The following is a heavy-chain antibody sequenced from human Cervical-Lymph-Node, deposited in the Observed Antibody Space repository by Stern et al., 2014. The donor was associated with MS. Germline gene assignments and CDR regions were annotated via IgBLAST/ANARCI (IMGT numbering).Heavy chain of an antibody. V-gene: IGHV1-3*01. D-gene: IGHD4-17*01. Sequence: QLVQSGAEVKKPGASVKVSCKASGYTFTSYAMHWVRQAPGQRLEWMGWINAGNGNTKYSQKFQGRVTITRDTSASTAYMELSSLRSEDTAVYYCARGSYGDYVFYYWGQGTLVTVSS. CDR3: ARGSYGDYVFYY. CDR2: INAGNGNT. CDR1: GYTFTSYA. J-gene: IGHJ4*02.